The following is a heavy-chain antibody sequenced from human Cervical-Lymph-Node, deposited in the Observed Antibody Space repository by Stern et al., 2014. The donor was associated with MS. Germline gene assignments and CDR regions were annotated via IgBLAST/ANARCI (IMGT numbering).Heavy chain of an antibody. D-gene: IGHD4-23*01. Sequence: EMQLVESGAEVKKPGEYLKISCKGSGYSFTSYWIGWVRPMPGKGLEWMGIIYSGDSDTRYSPSFQGQVTISVDKSISTAYLQWSSLKASDTAMYYCARVTYGSNSAVDYWGQGTLVTVSS. CDR2: IYSGDSDT. CDR1: GYSFTSYW. J-gene: IGHJ4*02. CDR3: ARVTYGSNSAVDY. V-gene: IGHV5-51*03.